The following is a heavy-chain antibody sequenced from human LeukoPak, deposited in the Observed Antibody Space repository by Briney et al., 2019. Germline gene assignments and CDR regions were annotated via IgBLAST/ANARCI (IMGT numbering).Heavy chain of an antibody. CDR2: IDQSGTT. V-gene: IGHV4-34*01. Sequence: SETLSLTCVVYGGSFSGYYWSWIRQPPGKGLEWIGEIDQSGTTNYNPSLKSRVTISVDTSKNQFSLKLSSVTAADTAVYYCARNRHDYGALGWFDPWGQGTLVTVSS. D-gene: IGHD4-17*01. CDR3: ARNRHDYGALGWFDP. CDR1: GGSFSGYY. J-gene: IGHJ5*02.